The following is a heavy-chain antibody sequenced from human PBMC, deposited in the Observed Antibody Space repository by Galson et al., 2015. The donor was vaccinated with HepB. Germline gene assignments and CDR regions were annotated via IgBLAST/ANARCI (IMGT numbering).Heavy chain of an antibody. J-gene: IGHJ6*02. Sequence: SVKVSCKASGGTFSSYAISWVRQAPGQGLEWMGGIIPIFGTANYAQKFQGRVTITADESTSTAYMELSSLRSEDTAVYYCGSGDYNFWSGSRNGMDVWGQGTTVTVSS. CDR2: IIPIFGTA. CDR3: GSGDYNFWSGSRNGMDV. CDR1: GGTFSSYA. V-gene: IGHV1-69*13. D-gene: IGHD3-3*01.